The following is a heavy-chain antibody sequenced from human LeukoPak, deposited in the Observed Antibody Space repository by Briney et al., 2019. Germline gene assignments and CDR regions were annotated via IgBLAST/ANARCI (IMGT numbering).Heavy chain of an antibody. CDR1: GFTFSSYA. CDR2: ISGSGGST. Sequence: GGPLRLSCAASGFTFSSYAMSWVRQAPGRGLEWVSAISGSGGSTYYADSVKGRFTISRDNSKNTLYLQMNSLRAEDTAVYYCAKGSVVVPAARFDYWGQGTLVTVSS. CDR3: AKGSVVVPAARFDY. D-gene: IGHD2-2*01. J-gene: IGHJ4*02. V-gene: IGHV3-23*01.